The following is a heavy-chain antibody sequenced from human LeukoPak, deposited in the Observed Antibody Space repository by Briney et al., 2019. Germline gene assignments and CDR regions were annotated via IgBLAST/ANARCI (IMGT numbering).Heavy chain of an antibody. CDR1: GFTFSSYS. CDR2: ISSSSSYI. CDR3: ARIARGVATDFFDY. J-gene: IGHJ4*02. D-gene: IGHD5-12*01. Sequence: GGSLRLSCAASGFTFSSYSMNWVRQAPGKGLEWVSSISSSSSYIYYADSVKGRFTISRDNVKNSLYLQMNSLRAEDTAVYYCARIARGVATDFFDYWGQGTLVTVSS. V-gene: IGHV3-21*01.